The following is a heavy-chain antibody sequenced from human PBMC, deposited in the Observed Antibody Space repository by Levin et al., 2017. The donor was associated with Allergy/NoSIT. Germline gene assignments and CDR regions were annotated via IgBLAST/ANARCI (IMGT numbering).Heavy chain of an antibody. V-gene: IGHV3-48*01. J-gene: IGHJ4*02. CDR1: GFTFSSYS. CDR2: ISTSSSTI. CDR3: ARGYSGYEQNVYYFDY. Sequence: PGGSLRLSCAASGFTFSSYSMNWVRQAPGKGLEWVSYISTSSSTIYYADSVKGRFTISRDNAKNSLYLQMNSLRAEDTAVYYCARGYSGYEQNVYYFDYWGQGTLVTVSS. D-gene: IGHD5-12*01.